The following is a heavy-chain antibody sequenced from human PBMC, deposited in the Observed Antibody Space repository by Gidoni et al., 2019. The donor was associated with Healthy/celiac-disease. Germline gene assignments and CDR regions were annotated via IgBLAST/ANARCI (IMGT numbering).Heavy chain of an antibody. CDR1: GGSFSGYY. V-gene: IGHV4-34*01. Sequence: HVQLQPRCAVLLKPSETLSLTCAVYGGSFSGYYCSCIRQHPGKGLEWIGELNHSGSTNYNPSLKSLVTISVDTSKNQFSLKLSSVTAADTSVYYCARVGADYMTIFGVVARAFDIWGQGTMVTVSS. CDR2: LNHSGST. CDR3: ARVGADYMTIFGVVARAFDI. D-gene: IGHD3-3*01. J-gene: IGHJ3*02.